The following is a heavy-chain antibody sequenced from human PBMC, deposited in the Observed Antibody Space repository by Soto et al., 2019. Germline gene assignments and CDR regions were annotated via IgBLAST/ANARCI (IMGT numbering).Heavy chain of an antibody. D-gene: IGHD5-18*01. Sequence: PGGSLRLSCAASGFTFSSYGMHWVRQAPGKGLEWVAVISYDGSNKYYADSVKGRFTISRDNSKNTLYLQMNSLRAEDTAVYYCANDIRIQLDLYYYYGMDVWGQGTTVTVSS. CDR3: ANDIRIQLDLYYYYGMDV. CDR2: ISYDGSNK. V-gene: IGHV3-30*18. CDR1: GFTFSSYG. J-gene: IGHJ6*02.